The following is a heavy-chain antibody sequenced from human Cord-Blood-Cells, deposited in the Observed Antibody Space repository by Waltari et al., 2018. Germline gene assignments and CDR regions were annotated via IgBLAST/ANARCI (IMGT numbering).Heavy chain of an antibody. D-gene: IGHD2-21*02. CDR2: INHSGST. Sequence: QVQLQQWGAGLLKPSETLSLTCAVYGGSFSGYYWSWIRQPPGKGLEWIGEINHSGSTNYNPSLKSRVTISGDTSKNQFSLKLSSVTAADTAVYYCARVVVTAIPDYWGQGTLVTVSS. V-gene: IGHV4-34*01. CDR3: ARVVVTAIPDY. CDR1: GGSFSGYY. J-gene: IGHJ4*02.